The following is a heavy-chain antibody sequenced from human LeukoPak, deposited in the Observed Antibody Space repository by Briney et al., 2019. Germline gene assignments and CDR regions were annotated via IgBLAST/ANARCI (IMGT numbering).Heavy chain of an antibody. Sequence: PGGSLRLSCAASGLTFSSYGMHWVRQAPGKGLEWVAVISYDGSNKYYADSVKGRFTISRDNSKNTLYLQMNSLRAEDTAVYYCAKPKYSGSYFDYWGQGTLVTVSS. CDR2: ISYDGSNK. CDR3: AKPKYSGSYFDY. CDR1: GLTFSSYG. D-gene: IGHD1-26*01. V-gene: IGHV3-30*18. J-gene: IGHJ4*02.